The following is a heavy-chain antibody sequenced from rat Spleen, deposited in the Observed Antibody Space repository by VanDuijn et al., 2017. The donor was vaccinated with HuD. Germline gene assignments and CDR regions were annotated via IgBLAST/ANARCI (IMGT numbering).Heavy chain of an antibody. V-gene: IGHV5-31*01. CDR3: TSSSVVAPYYFDY. D-gene: IGHD3-8*01. CDR1: GFTFNRYW. J-gene: IGHJ2*01. CDR2: IGTGPGDT. Sequence: EVQLVESGGGLVQPGRSLNLSCVASGFTFNRYWMYWVRQAPGKGLEWVASIGTGPGDTYYRDSVKGRFTISRDYTKSTLFLQMDSLTSEDTATYYCTSSSVVAPYYFDYWGQGVMVTVS.